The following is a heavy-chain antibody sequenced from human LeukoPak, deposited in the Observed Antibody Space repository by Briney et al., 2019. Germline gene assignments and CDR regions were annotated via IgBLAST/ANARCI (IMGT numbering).Heavy chain of an antibody. CDR2: MNPNSGNT. D-gene: IGHD3-10*01. Sequence: GASVKVSCKASGYTFTSYDINWVRQATGQGLEWMGWMNPNSGNTGYAQKFQGRVTMTRNTSISTAYMELSSLRSEDTAVYYCARNNGGLDYGSGTNWFDPWGQGTLVTVSS. CDR1: GYTFTSYD. CDR3: ARNNGGLDYGSGTNWFDP. V-gene: IGHV1-8*01. J-gene: IGHJ5*02.